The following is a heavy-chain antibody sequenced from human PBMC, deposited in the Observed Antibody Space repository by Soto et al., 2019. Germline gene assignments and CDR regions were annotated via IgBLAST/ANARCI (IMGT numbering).Heavy chain of an antibody. D-gene: IGHD6-13*01. V-gene: IGHV4-59*08. J-gene: IGHJ4*02. Sequence: PSETLSLTCTFSGDSISSYYWSWIRQPPGKGLEWIGYIHYSGSTNYNPSLKSRVTISVDTSKNQFSLKLSSVTAADTAVYYCARHVNTHSSSWYVDYWGQGTLVTVSS. CDR2: IHYSGST. CDR1: GDSISSYY. CDR3: ARHVNTHSSSWYVDY.